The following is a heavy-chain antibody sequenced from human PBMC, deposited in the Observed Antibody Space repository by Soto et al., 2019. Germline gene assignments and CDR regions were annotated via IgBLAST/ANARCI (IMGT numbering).Heavy chain of an antibody. D-gene: IGHD4-17*01. CDR1: GGSISSYY. J-gene: IGHJ4*02. CDR3: ARDDYGAPDY. CDR2: IYYSGST. Sequence: SETLSLTGTGSGGSISSYYWSWIRQPPGKGLEWIGYIYYSGSTNYNPSLKSRVTISVDTSKNQFSLKLSSVTAADTAVYYCARDDYGAPDYWGQGTLVTVSS. V-gene: IGHV4-59*01.